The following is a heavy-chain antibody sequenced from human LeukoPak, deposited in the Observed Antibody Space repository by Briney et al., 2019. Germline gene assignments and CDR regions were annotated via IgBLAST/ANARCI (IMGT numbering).Heavy chain of an antibody. Sequence: GGSLRLSCAASGFTFSSYAMSWVRQAPGKGLEWVSAISGSGGSTYYADSVKGRFTISRDNSKNTLYLQMNSLRAEDTAVYYCASGYGSGSYLGFDYWGQGTLVTVSS. CDR2: ISGSGGST. D-gene: IGHD3-10*01. J-gene: IGHJ4*02. V-gene: IGHV3-23*01. CDR3: ASGYGSGSYLGFDY. CDR1: GFTFSSYA.